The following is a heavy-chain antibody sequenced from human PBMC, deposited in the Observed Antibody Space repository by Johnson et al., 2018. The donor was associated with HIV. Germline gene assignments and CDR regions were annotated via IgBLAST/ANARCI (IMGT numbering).Heavy chain of an antibody. D-gene: IGHD1-26*01. CDR1: EFTFNNAW. V-gene: IGHV3-33*08. CDR3: ARGVVGVLSNAFDI. Sequence: QVQLVESGGGVVQPGGSLRLSCATSEFTFNNAWMKWVRQAPGKGLEWVAVIWPDGSNRYYSDSVKGRFTISRDNSKNTLCLQMNSLRAEDTAVYYCARGVVGVLSNAFDIWGQGTMVTVSS. CDR2: IWPDGSNR. J-gene: IGHJ3*02.